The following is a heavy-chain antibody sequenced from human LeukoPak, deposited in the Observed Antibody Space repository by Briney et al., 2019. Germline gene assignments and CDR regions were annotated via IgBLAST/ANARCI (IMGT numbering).Heavy chain of an antibody. V-gene: IGHV1-2*02. CDR2: INPNSGGT. J-gene: IGHJ3*02. Sequence: AAVKVSCKASGYTFTSYYMHWVRQAPGQGLEWMGWINPNSGGTNYAQKFQGRVTMTRDTSISTAYMELSRLRSDDTAVYYCARDKIMITFGGPPSFDAFDIWGQGTMVTVSS. CDR1: GYTFTSYY. D-gene: IGHD3-16*01. CDR3: ARDKIMITFGGPPSFDAFDI.